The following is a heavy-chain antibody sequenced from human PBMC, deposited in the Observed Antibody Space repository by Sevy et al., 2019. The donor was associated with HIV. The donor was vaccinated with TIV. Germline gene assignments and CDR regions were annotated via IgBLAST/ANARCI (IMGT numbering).Heavy chain of an antibody. Sequence: GGSLRLSCAASGFTFSSYSMTWVRQAPGKGLEWVSYISSSSSTIYYADSVKGRFTISRDNAKNSLYLQMNSLRDEDTAVYYCARDHRGYSYGYSDYWGQGTLVTVSS. CDR3: ARDHRGYSYGYSDY. D-gene: IGHD5-18*01. CDR2: ISSSSSTI. J-gene: IGHJ4*02. CDR1: GFTFSSYS. V-gene: IGHV3-48*02.